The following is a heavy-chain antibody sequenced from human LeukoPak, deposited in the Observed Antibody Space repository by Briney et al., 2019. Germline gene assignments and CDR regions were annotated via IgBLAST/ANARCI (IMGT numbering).Heavy chain of an antibody. V-gene: IGHV4-39*07. CDR1: GGSISSGSYY. CDR2: IYYSGST. CDR3: ARVCMTTVTTNGGLDY. J-gene: IGHJ4*02. D-gene: IGHD4-11*01. Sequence: KSSETLSLTCTVSGGSISSGSYYWGWLRQPPGKGLEWIGSIYYSGSTYYNPSLMSRVTISVDTSKNQFSLKLSSVTAADTAVYSCARVCMTTVTTNGGLDYWGQGTLVTVSS.